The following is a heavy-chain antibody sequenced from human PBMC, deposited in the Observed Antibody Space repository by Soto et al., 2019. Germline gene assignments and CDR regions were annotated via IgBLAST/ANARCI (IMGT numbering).Heavy chain of an antibody. J-gene: IGHJ6*02. V-gene: IGHV1-69*13. CDR1: GGTFSSYA. D-gene: IGHD1-20*01. CDR3: ARSITGTFYGMDV. CDR2: IIPIFGTA. Sequence: SVKVSCEASGGTFSSYAISWVRQAPGQGLEWMGGIIPIFGTANYAQKFQGRVTITADESTSTAYMGLSSLRSEDTAVYYCARSITGTFYGMDVWGQGTTVTVSS.